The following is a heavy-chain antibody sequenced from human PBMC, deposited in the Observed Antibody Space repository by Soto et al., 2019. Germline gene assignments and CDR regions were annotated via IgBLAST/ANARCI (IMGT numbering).Heavy chain of an antibody. D-gene: IGHD2-2*01. CDR3: AKDPLVVVPAARGGFDY. V-gene: IGHV3-23*01. CDR2: ISGSGGST. CDR1: GFTFSSYA. J-gene: IGHJ4*02. Sequence: EVQLLESGGGLVQPGGSLRLSCAASGFTFSSYAMSWVRQAPGKGLEWVSSISGSGGSTYYADSVKGRFTISRDNSKNTLYLQMNSLRAEDTAVYYCAKDPLVVVPAARGGFDYWGQGTLVTVS.